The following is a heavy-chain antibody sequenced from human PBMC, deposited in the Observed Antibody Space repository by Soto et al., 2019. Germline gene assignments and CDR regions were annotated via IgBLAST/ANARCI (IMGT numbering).Heavy chain of an antibody. D-gene: IGHD1-1*01. CDR3: ARATGTLRSRNCDY. V-gene: IGHV4-31*03. Sequence: LSLTCSVSGGSISTVGHYWTWIRQPPGKGLEWIGSIYHTGSTYYSKSLRSRLTMSVDTSKSQFSLRLSSVTAADTAVYYCARATGTLRSRNCDYWGQGSLVTVSS. CDR2: IYHTGST. J-gene: IGHJ4*02. CDR1: GGSISTVGHY.